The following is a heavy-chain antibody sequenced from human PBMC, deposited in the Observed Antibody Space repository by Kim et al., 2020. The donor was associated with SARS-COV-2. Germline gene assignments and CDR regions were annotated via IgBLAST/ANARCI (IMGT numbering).Heavy chain of an antibody. J-gene: IGHJ4*02. CDR1: GFTFSSYS. CDR2: ISSSSSYI. D-gene: IGHD5-18*01. V-gene: IGHV3-21*01. Sequence: GGSLRLSCAASGFTFSSYSMNWVRQAPGKGLEWVSSISSSSSYIYYADSVKGRFTISRDNAKNSLYLQMNSLRAEDTAVYYCARGVLDIQLWSPWDYWGQGTLVTVSS. CDR3: ARGVLDIQLWSPWDY.